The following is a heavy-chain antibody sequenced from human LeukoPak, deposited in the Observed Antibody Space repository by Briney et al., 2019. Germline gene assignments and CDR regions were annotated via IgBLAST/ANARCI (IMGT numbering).Heavy chain of an antibody. CDR1: GGSFSGYY. J-gene: IGHJ5*02. CDR2: INHSGST. CDR3: ATAPNSSGYYWFDP. Sequence: SETLSLTYAVYGGSFSGYYWSWIRQPPGKGLEWIGEINHSGSTNYNPSLKSRVTISVDTSKNQFSLKLSSVTAADTAVYYCATAPNSSGYYWFDPWGQGTLVTVSS. D-gene: IGHD3-22*01. V-gene: IGHV4-34*01.